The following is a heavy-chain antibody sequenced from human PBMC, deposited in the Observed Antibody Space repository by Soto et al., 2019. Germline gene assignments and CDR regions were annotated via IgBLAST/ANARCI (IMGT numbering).Heavy chain of an antibody. J-gene: IGHJ4*02. D-gene: IGHD3-10*01. V-gene: IGHV4-59*12. CDR2: IYYSGST. CDR1: GGSISSYY. CDR3: ARGLPRYGGLVDY. Sequence: SETLSLTCTVSGGSISSYYWSWIRQPPGKGLEWIGYIYYSGSTNYNPSLKSRVTISVDTSKNQFSLKLSSVTAADTAVYYCARGLPRYGGLVDYWGQGTLVTVSS.